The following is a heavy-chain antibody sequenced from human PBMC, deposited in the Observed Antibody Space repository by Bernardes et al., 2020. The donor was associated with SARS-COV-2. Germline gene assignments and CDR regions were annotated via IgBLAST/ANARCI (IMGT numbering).Heavy chain of an antibody. CDR1: GYTLSDYY. D-gene: IGHD1-26*01. CDR2: INPHSGGT. V-gene: IGHV1-2*02. CDR3: ARDLDRLYSGSRTDAFDI. J-gene: IGHJ3*02. Sequence: ASVKVSCMASGYTLSDYYMHWVRQAPGQGLEWMGWINPHSGGTNYAQKFQGRVTVTRDTSITTAYMELSRLTSDDTAVYYCARDLDRLYSGSRTDAFDIWGQGTMVTVSS.